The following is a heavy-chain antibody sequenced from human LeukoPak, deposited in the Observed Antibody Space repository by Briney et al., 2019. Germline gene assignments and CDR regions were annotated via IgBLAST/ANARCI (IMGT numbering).Heavy chain of an antibody. CDR2: ISYDGSNR. J-gene: IGHJ4*02. D-gene: IGHD2-2*01. CDR3: AKVLCSSTSCPIDY. V-gene: IGHV3-30*18. Sequence: PGRSLRLSCAASGFTFSSYDMHWVRQAPGKGLEWVAVISYDGSNRYYADSVKGRFTISRDNSKNTLYLQMNSLRAEDTAVYYCAKVLCSSTSCPIDYWGQGTLVTVSS. CDR1: GFTFSSYD.